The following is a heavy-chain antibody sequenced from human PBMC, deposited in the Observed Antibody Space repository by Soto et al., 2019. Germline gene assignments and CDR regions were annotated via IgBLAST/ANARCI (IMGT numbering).Heavy chain of an antibody. D-gene: IGHD5-18*01. Sequence: QVQLVESGEGVVQPGRSLRLSCAASGFTFSSYAMHWVRQAPGKGLEWVAVISYDGSNKYYADSVKGRFTISRDNSKNTLYLQMNSLRAEDTAVYYCARQGSYGYLGYFDLWGRGTLVTVSS. V-gene: IGHV3-30-3*01. CDR3: ARQGSYGYLGYFDL. J-gene: IGHJ2*01. CDR1: GFTFSSYA. CDR2: ISYDGSNK.